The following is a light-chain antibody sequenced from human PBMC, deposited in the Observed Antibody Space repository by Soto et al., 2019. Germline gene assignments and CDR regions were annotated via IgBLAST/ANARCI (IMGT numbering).Light chain of an antibody. Sequence: DIHLTQSPSFLSSSLGDSVTITCRASQGITSYLAWYQQKPGKAPKILIYAESTLQSGVPYRFSGSGSGTEFNLTISSLQPDDFATYYCQHYNSYSEACGQGTKVDIK. CDR3: QHYNSYSEA. CDR1: QGITSY. V-gene: IGKV1-9*01. J-gene: IGKJ1*01. CDR2: AES.